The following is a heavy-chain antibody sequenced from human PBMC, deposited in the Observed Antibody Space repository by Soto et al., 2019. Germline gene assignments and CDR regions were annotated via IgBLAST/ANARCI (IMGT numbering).Heavy chain of an antibody. D-gene: IGHD3-16*01. J-gene: IGHJ5*02. V-gene: IGHV2-5*02. CDR2: IYWDDDK. Sequence: QITLKESGPTLVKPTQTLTLTCTISGFSLITSGVGVGWIRQPPGKALEWLALIYWDDDKRYSPSLKSRLTLTKDTSNNQVVLTMTNMDPVDTATYYCAHIVTGCFTWGRGALVTVSS. CDR3: AHIVTGCFT. CDR1: GFSLITSGVG.